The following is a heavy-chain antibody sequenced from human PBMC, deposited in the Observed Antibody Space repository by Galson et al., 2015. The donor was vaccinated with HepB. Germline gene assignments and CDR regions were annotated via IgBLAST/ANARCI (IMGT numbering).Heavy chain of an antibody. V-gene: IGHV3-53*01. CDR1: GFTVSSNY. CDR3: ATTANRVHDY. D-gene: IGHD1-14*01. J-gene: IGHJ4*02. CDR2: IYVGGST. Sequence: SLRLSCAASGFTVSSNYMSWVRQAPGKGLEWLSMIYVGGSTYYADSVRGRFTISRDNSKNTVYLQMKSLRAEDTAVYYCATTANRVHDYWGQGTQVTASS.